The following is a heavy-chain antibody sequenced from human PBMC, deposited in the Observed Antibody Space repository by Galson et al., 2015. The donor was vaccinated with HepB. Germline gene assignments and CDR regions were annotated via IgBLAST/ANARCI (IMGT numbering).Heavy chain of an antibody. CDR3: AKSPPHIYYYMDV. J-gene: IGHJ6*03. CDR1: GFIFSTYS. Sequence: SLRLSCAAYGFIFSTYSMNWVRQAPGKGLEWVSYISSSSSYIAYADSVKGRFTISRDNSKNALYLQMSSLRAEDTAVYYCAKSPPHIYYYMDVWGKGTTVTVSS. V-gene: IGHV3-21*01. CDR2: ISSSSSYI.